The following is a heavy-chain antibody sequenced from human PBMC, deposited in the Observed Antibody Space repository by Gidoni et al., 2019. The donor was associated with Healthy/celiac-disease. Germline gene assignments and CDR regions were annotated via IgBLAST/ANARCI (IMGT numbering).Heavy chain of an antibody. CDR3: ARENTVTTRLTFYGYGMDV. V-gene: IGHV3-33*01. Sequence: QVQLVASGGGVVQPGRSLRLPCTASGFTFSSCGRHWGRQAPGKGLVWVAVIWYAGSNKYYADSVKGRFTIARDNSKNTLYLQMNSLRAEDTAVYYCARENTVTTRLTFYGYGMDVWGQGTTVTVSS. CDR2: IWYAGSNK. J-gene: IGHJ6*02. CDR1: GFTFSSCG. D-gene: IGHD4-17*01.